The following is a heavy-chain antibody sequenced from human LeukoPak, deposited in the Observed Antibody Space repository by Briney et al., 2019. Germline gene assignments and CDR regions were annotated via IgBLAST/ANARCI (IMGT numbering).Heavy chain of an antibody. CDR1: GGSFSGYY. CDR2: INHSGST. J-gene: IGHJ4*02. V-gene: IGHV4-34*01. Sequence: SETLSLTCAVYGGSFSGYYWSWIRQPPGKGLEWIGEINHSGSTNQNPSLKSRVTISVDTSKNQFSLKLSSVTAADTAVYYCRWGYHIDYWGQGTLVTVSS. D-gene: IGHD3-3*01. CDR3: RWGYHIDY.